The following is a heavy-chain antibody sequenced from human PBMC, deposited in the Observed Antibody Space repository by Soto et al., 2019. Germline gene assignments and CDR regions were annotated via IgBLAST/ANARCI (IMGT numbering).Heavy chain of an antibody. Sequence: ASVKVSCKASGYTFTSYGISWVRQAPGQGLEWMGWISAYNGNTNYAQKLQGRVTMTTDTSTSTAYMELRSLRSDDTAVYYCARVEQQLVPPYYYYYYMDVWGKGTTVTVSS. CDR1: GYTFTSYG. J-gene: IGHJ6*03. CDR2: ISAYNGNT. CDR3: ARVEQQLVPPYYYYYYMDV. D-gene: IGHD6-13*01. V-gene: IGHV1-18*01.